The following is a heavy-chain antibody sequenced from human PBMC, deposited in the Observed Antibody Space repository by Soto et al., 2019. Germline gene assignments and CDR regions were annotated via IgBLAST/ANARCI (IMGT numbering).Heavy chain of an antibody. J-gene: IGHJ5*02. CDR2: IYYSGST. Sequence: PSETLSLTCTVSGGSISSGGYYWIWIRHHPGKGLEWIGYIYYSGSTYYNPSLKSQVTISVDTSKNQFSLKLSSVTAADTAVYYCARATPFFITGKVYNWFDPWGQGTLVTVSS. CDR1: GGSISSGGYY. D-gene: IGHD1-20*01. CDR3: ARATPFFITGKVYNWFDP. V-gene: IGHV4-31*01.